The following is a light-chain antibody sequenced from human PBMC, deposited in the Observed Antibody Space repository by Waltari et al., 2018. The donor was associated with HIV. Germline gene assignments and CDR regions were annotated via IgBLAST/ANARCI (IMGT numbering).Light chain of an antibody. CDR1: QGLLYSSDNKNY. J-gene: IGKJ4*01. V-gene: IGKV4-1*01. CDR3: QQYFRAPLT. Sequence: DIVMTQSPDSLAVSLGERATIRRKSSQGLLYSSDNKNYFAWYQQKPGQPPNLLIYWASTRESGVPDRFSGSGSGTDFTLTINNLQAEDVAVYYCQQYFRAPLTFGGGTRVEIK. CDR2: WAS.